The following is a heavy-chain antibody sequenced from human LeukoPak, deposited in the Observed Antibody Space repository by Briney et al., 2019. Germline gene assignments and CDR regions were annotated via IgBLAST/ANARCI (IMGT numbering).Heavy chain of an antibody. CDR2: INPGGSSI. CDR3: AREARLAVFDY. Sequence: GGSLRLSCAASGFTFSSYWMHWVRQVPGKGLVWVARINPGGSSITYADSVKGRFTISRDNAKNTLYLQMHSLRAEDTAVYYCAREARLAVFDYWGQGTLVTVSS. CDR1: GFTFSSYW. V-gene: IGHV3-74*01. J-gene: IGHJ4*02. D-gene: IGHD5-12*01.